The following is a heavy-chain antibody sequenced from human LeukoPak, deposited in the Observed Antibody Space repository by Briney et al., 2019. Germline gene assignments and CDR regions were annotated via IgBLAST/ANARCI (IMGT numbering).Heavy chain of an antibody. Sequence: SGTLSLTCGVSGGSITNTNYWTWVRQPPGKGLEWIGEVNLQGSTNYNPSLMGRVAISVDTSENHISLQLTPVTAADTAVYYCAREGAPYRPIDDSGQGTLVTVSS. CDR2: VNLQGST. CDR1: GGSITNTNY. J-gene: IGHJ4*02. CDR3: AREGAPYRPIDD. V-gene: IGHV4-4*02.